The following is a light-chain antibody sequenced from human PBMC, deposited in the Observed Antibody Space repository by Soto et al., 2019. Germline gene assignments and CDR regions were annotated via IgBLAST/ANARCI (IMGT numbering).Light chain of an antibody. CDR1: QSISNW. CDR2: DAS. CDR3: QHYSIYPWT. V-gene: IGKV1-5*01. Sequence: DIQMTQSPSTLAASVGDRVTISCRASQSISNWLAWYQQKPGKAPKVLIYDASSLQSGVPLRFSGSGSGTEFTLTISSLQPDDFATYYCQHYSIYPWTFGQGTKVDI. J-gene: IGKJ1*01.